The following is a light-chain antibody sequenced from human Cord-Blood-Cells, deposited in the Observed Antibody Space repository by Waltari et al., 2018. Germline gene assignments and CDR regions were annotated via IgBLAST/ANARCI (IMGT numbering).Light chain of an antibody. Sequence: QSALTQPASVSGSPGQSITISCTGTSSDVGSYNLVSWYQQHPRKAPKLMIYEGSKRTSGVSNRFSGSKSGNTASLTISGLQAEDEADYYCCSYAGSSTWVFGGGTKLTVL. J-gene: IGLJ3*02. CDR2: EGS. V-gene: IGLV2-23*01. CDR1: SSDVGSYNL. CDR3: CSYAGSSTWV.